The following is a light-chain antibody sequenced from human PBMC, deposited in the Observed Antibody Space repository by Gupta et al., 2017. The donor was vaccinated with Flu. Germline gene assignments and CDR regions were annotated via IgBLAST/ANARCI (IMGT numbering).Light chain of an antibody. Sequence: GATASLSCRAGVSVSNSLAWYQQNPGQAPRLLIYAASTTATGIPARFGGSGSGTEFTLTISSLQSEDSAVYFYQQYDDWTTFGGGTTVGIK. CDR3: QQYDDWTT. J-gene: IGKJ4*01. CDR2: AAS. V-gene: IGKV3-15*01. CDR1: VSVSNS.